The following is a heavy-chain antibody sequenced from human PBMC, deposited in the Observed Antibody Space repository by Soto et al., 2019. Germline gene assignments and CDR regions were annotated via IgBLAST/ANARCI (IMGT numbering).Heavy chain of an antibody. Sequence: GGSLRLCCAASVFTCSHFEMSWCRQAQGKGLEWISYITSSGGTTYYADSVKGRFTISRDNTKNSLYLQMNSLRAEDTAVYYCAKGHVFVAPQNGRSFDSWGQGSLVTVSS. CDR1: VFTCSHFE. CDR3: AKGHVFVAPQNGRSFDS. CDR2: ITSSGGTT. D-gene: IGHD2-21*01. J-gene: IGHJ4*02. V-gene: IGHV3-48*03.